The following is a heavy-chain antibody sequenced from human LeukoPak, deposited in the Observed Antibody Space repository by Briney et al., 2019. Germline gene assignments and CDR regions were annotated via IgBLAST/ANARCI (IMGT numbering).Heavy chain of an antibody. CDR1: GFTFSDYY. V-gene: IGHV3-11*01. D-gene: IGHD5-24*01. CDR2: ISGSGRIT. J-gene: IGHJ4*02. CDR3: AREEATGVHFDC. Sequence: GGSLRLSCAASGFTFSDYYMSWIRQAPGKGLESVSHISGSGRITSLADSVKGRFTISRDNAKNSLYLQMNSLRAEDTAVYYCAREEATGVHFDCWGQGTLVTVSS.